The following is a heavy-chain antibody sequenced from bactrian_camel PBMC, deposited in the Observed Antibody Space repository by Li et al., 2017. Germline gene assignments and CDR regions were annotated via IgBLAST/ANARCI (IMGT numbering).Heavy chain of an antibody. Sequence: HVQLVESGGGLVQPGGSLRLSCAASGFTFHSYAMTWVRQAPGKGLEWVSSIHSGGGEPFYADSMKGRFTISKDNAKTTLFLQMEDLRPEDSGLYTCAVDPACTTITGRVSGMPVGDPSRADWGPGTQVTVS. CDR1: GFTFHSYA. CDR3: AVDPACTTITGRVSGMPVGDPSRAD. CDR2: IHSGGGEP. D-gene: IGHD2*01. J-gene: IGHJ4*01. V-gene: IGHV3S37*01.